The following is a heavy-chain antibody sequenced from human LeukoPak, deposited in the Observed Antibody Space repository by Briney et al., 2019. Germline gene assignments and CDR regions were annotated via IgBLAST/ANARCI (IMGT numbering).Heavy chain of an antibody. CDR1: AGSISSSNYY. Sequence: SETLSLTCTVSAGSISSSNYYWGWIRQPPGKGLEWIGSIYYSGRTYYNPSLKSRVTISVNTSKKQFSLKLSSVTAADTAVYYCARGRPDGSGSYYKFDPWGQGTLVTVSS. V-gene: IGHV4-39*01. J-gene: IGHJ5*02. CDR3: ARGRPDGSGSYYKFDP. D-gene: IGHD3-10*01. CDR2: IYYSGRT.